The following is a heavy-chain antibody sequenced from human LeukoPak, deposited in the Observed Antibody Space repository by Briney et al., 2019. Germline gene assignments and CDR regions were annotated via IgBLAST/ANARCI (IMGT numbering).Heavy chain of an antibody. J-gene: IGHJ4*02. V-gene: IGHV3-74*01. D-gene: IGHD3-3*02. CDR2: INSDGSIT. CDR1: GFTFSSYE. Sequence: PGGSLRLSCAASGFTFSSYEMNWVRQAPGKGLVWVSRINSDGSITSYADSVKGRFTISRDNAKNPLYLQMNNLRAEDTAVYYCVNILAGNTGYWGQGTLVTVSS. CDR3: VNILAGNTGY.